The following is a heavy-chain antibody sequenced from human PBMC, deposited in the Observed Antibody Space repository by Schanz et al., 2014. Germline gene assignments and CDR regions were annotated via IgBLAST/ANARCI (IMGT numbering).Heavy chain of an antibody. Sequence: QVQLVQSGTQVKKPGASVKVSCKASGYTLSAYSLHWVRQAPGQGLGWMGWISPYNGNTNYAQKFQGRVTFTADKSTSTAYMELSSLRSEDTAMYYCAREYYDSSGYYYCDYWGQGTLVTVSS. V-gene: IGHV1-18*01. CDR1: GYTLSAYS. CDR2: ISPYNGNT. CDR3: AREYYDSSGYYYCDY. J-gene: IGHJ4*02. D-gene: IGHD3-22*01.